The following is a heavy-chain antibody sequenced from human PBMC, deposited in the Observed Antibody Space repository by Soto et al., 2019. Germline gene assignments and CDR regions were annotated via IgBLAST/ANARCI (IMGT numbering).Heavy chain of an antibody. Sequence: GGSLRLSCEGSGFTFRGYAMSWVRQAPGKGLEWVTAITGSGGNTYHADSVKGRFTISRDNSKNTLYLQMNSLRAEDTAVYYCAKGSANASPYYLDFWGPGTLVTVSS. CDR3: AKGSANASPYYLDF. J-gene: IGHJ4*02. V-gene: IGHV3-23*01. CDR2: ITGSGGNT. D-gene: IGHD3-16*01. CDR1: GFTFRGYA.